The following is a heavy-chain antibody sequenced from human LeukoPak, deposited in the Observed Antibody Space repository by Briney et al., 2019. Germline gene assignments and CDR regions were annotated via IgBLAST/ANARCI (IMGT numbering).Heavy chain of an antibody. J-gene: IGHJ5*02. CDR3: ARDLSEYGSGSYLTFDP. CDR1: GYSISSGYL. Sequence: PSETLSLTCTVSGYSISSGYLWGWIRQPPGKGLEWIGSIDGSGSSYYNPSLKSRVTISVDTSKNQFSLKLSSVTAADTAVYYCARDLSEYGSGSYLTFDPWGQGTLVTVSS. V-gene: IGHV4-38-2*02. D-gene: IGHD3-10*01. CDR2: IDGSGSS.